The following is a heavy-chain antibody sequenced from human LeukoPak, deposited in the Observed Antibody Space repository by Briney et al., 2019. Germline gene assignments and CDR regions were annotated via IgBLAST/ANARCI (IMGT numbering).Heavy chain of an antibody. V-gene: IGHV1-18*01. Sequence: VKVSCKASGYTFSNYGFSWVRQAPGQGLEWMGWISAYNGNTNYAQKLQGRVTMTTDTSTSTAYMELRSLRSDDTAVYYCARDGQYSSSWYGYYYYYMDVWGKGTTVTVSS. J-gene: IGHJ6*03. CDR3: ARDGQYSSSWYGYYYYYMDV. CDR1: GYTFSNYG. D-gene: IGHD6-13*01. CDR2: ISAYNGNT.